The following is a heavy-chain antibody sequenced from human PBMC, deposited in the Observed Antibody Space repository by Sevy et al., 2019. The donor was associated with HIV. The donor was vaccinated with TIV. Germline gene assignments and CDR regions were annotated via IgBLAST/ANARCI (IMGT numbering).Heavy chain of an antibody. V-gene: IGHV3-30*02. J-gene: IGHJ3*02. D-gene: IGHD3-16*01. CDR3: TRETTYYDASDPAPGDI. CDR1: IFTFNIYG. Sequence: GGSLRLSCAASIFTFNIYGMQWVRQAPGKGLEWVAYMRKDGLTTYYADSVKGRFTISRHSSKNTLYLQMNSLRIEDPDLDYCTRETTYYDASDPAPGDIWGQGTMVTVSS. CDR2: MRKDGLTT.